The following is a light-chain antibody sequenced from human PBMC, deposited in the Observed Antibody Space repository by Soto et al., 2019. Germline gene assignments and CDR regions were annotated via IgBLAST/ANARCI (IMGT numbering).Light chain of an antibody. J-gene: IGLJ1*01. V-gene: IGLV2-14*01. CDR2: GVS. Sequence: ALTQPASVSGSPGQSITISCSGTRSDIGSYNYVAWYQQFPGKTPKILIYGVSNRPSGVSSRFSGSKSGNTASLTISGLQAEHEADYYCISYTGSSTSYVFGSGTKVTVL. CDR1: RSDIGSYNY. CDR3: ISYTGSSTSYV.